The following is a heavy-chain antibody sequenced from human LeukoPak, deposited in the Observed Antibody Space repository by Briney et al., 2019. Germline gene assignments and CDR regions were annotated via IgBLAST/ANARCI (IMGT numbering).Heavy chain of an antibody. Sequence: ASVKVSCKASGYTFTSYGISWVRQAPGQGLEWMGWISACNGNTNYAQKLQGRVTMTTDTSTSTAYMELRSLRSDDTAVYYCARDNFSGSVLWFGETNDAFDIWGQGTMVTVSS. CDR3: ARDNFSGSVLWFGETNDAFDI. J-gene: IGHJ3*02. CDR1: GYTFTSYG. CDR2: ISACNGNT. D-gene: IGHD3-10*01. V-gene: IGHV1-18*01.